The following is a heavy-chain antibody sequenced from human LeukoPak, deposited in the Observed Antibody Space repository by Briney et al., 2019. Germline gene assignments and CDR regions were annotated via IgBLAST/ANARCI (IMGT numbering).Heavy chain of an antibody. CDR2: ISYDGSNK. CDR3: AKDRSSRSDYYYGMDV. D-gene: IGHD2-2*01. V-gene: IGHV3-30*18. CDR1: GFTFSSYG. J-gene: IGHJ6*02. Sequence: GGSLRLSCAASGFTFSSYGMHWVRQAPGKGLEWVAVISYDGSNKYYADSVKGRFTISRDNSKNTLYLQMNSLRAEDTDVYYCAKDRSSRSDYYYGMDVWGQGTTVTVSS.